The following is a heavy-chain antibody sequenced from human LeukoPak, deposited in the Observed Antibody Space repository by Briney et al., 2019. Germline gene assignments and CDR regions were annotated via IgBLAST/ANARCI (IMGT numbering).Heavy chain of an antibody. Sequence: PSETLSLTCAVSGGSISSGDYYWSWIRQPPGKGLEWIAYMYYSGITYYNPSLKSRVTMSADTSKNQLSLKLSSVTAADTAVYYCARPYYYDSRIDPWGQGILVTVSS. D-gene: IGHD3-22*01. J-gene: IGHJ5*02. V-gene: IGHV4-30-4*01. CDR3: ARPYYYDSRIDP. CDR1: GGSISSGDYY. CDR2: MYYSGIT.